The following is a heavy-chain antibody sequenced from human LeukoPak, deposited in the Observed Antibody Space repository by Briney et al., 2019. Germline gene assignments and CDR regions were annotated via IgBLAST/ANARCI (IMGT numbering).Heavy chain of an antibody. J-gene: IGHJ3*02. CDR3: ARHQLLGPCFKGACSDAFDI. CDR1: GYRFTSYW. D-gene: IGHD2-8*01. V-gene: IGHV5-10-1*01. CDR2: IDPSDSYT. Sequence: GESLKISCKGSGYRFTSYWISWVRQMPGKGLEWMGRIDPSDSYTNYSPSFQGHLTISADKSIRTAYLQWSSLKASDTAMYYCARHQLLGPCFKGACSDAFDIWGQGTMVTVSS.